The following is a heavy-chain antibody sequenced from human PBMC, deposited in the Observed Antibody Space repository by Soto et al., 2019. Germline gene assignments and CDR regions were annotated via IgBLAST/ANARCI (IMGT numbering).Heavy chain of an antibody. CDR1: TLTVSLYG. D-gene: IGHD3-3*01. J-gene: IGHJ5*01. Sequence: GGSLRLSCAASTLTVSLYGIQWVRQAPGKGLDWVAFISNDGGTQYYADSVKGRFSISRDNSMNTVDLHMNSLRAEDTAIYYCARDIWSGNYKWFDSWGQGTLVTV. CDR3: ARDIWSGNYKWFDS. V-gene: IGHV3-30*03. CDR2: ISNDGGTQ.